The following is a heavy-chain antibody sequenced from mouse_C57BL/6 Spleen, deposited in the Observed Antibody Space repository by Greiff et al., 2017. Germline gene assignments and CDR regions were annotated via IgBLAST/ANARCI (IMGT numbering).Heavy chain of an antibody. CDR2: INPNNGGT. J-gene: IGHJ4*01. D-gene: IGHD1-1*01. Sequence: VQLQQSGPELVKPGASVKISCKASGYTFTDYYMNWVKQSHGKSLEWIGDINPNNGGTSYNQKFKGKATLTVDKSSSTAYMELRSLTSEDSAVYYCARYLYGSSFYYAMDYWGQGTSVTVSS. CDR3: ARYLYGSSFYYAMDY. V-gene: IGHV1-26*01. CDR1: GYTFTDYY.